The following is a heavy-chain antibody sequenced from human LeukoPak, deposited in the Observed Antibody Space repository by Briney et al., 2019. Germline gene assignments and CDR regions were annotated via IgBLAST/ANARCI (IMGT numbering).Heavy chain of an antibody. J-gene: IGHJ4*02. V-gene: IGHV3-23*01. CDR1: GFTFSSYA. CDR2: ISGSGGST. CDR3: AKYDFWSGYVDY. D-gene: IGHD3-3*01. Sequence: GGSLRLSCAASGFTFSSYAMSWVRQAPGKGLEWVSAISGSGGSTYYADSVKGRFTISRDNSKNTLYLRMNSLRAEDTAVYYCAKYDFWSGYVDYWGQGTLVTVSS.